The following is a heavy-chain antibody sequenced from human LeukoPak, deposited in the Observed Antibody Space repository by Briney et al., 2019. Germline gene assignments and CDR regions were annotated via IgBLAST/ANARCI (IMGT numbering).Heavy chain of an antibody. J-gene: IGHJ5*02. D-gene: IGHD2-2*01. V-gene: IGHV1-2*02. CDR3: ARSCSSTSCFDP. CDR2: INPNSGGT. CDR1: GYTFTGYY. Sequence: ASVKVSCKASGYTFTGYYMHWVRQAPGQGLEWMGWINPNSGGTNYAQKFQGRVTMTRDTSISTAYMELRRLRSDDTAVYYCARSCSSTSCFDPWGQGALVTVSS.